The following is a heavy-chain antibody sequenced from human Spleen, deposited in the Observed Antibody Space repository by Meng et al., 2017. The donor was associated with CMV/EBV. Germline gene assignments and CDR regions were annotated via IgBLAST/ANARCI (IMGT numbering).Heavy chain of an antibody. CDR1: GYTFVHYW. D-gene: IGHD4-23*01. Sequence: KVSCKGSGYTFVHYWIGWVRQMPGKGLEWMGIIYPGDSDTRYSPSFQGQVTISADKSISTAYLQWSSLKASDTAMYYCARGGGYGGNSDAFDIWGQGTMVTVSS. CDR3: ARGGGYGGNSDAFDI. J-gene: IGHJ3*02. V-gene: IGHV5-51*01. CDR2: IYPGDSDT.